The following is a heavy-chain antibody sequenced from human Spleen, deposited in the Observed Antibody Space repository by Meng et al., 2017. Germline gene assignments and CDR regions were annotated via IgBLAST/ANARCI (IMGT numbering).Heavy chain of an antibody. J-gene: IGHJ4*02. Sequence: GESLKISCAASGFTFNSYWMHWVRQAPGKGLVWVSRIDSDGSSPTYADSVKGRFSISRDNAKNTLYLQMNSLRAEDTALYYCARDLNYYDSSGATNHWGQGTLVTVSS. V-gene: IGHV3-74*01. CDR1: GFTFNSYW. CDR2: IDSDGSSP. CDR3: ARDLNYYDSSGATNH. D-gene: IGHD3-22*01.